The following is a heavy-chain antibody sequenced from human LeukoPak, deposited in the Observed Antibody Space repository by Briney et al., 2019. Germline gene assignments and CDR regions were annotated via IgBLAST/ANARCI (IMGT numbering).Heavy chain of an antibody. D-gene: IGHD3-22*01. V-gene: IGHV3-30*04. CDR3: AKVAYYYDSSGYWGDY. Sequence: GRSLRLSCAASGFTFSSYAMHWVRQAPGKGLEWVAVISYDGSNKYYADSVKGRFTISRDNSKNTLYLQMNSLRAEDMAVYYCAKVAYYYDSSGYWGDYWGQGTLVTVSS. J-gene: IGHJ4*02. CDR2: ISYDGSNK. CDR1: GFTFSSYA.